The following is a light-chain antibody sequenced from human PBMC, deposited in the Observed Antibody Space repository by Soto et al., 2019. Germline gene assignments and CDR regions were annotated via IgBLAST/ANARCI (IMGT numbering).Light chain of an antibody. Sequence: QSVLTQPPSVSEAPRQRVTISCSGSSSNIGNNAVNWYQQLPGKAPKLLIYYDDLLPSGVSDRFSGSKSGTSASLAISWLQSEDEADYYCSAWDASLNGVVFGGGTKLTVL. J-gene: IGLJ2*01. CDR2: YDD. CDR3: SAWDASLNGVV. V-gene: IGLV1-36*01. CDR1: SSNIGNNA.